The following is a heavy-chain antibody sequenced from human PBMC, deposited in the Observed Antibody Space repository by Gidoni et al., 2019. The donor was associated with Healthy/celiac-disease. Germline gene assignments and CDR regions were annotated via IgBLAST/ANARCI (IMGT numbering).Heavy chain of an antibody. CDR3: ARDQSCSSTSCYYYYYYGMDV. CDR2: ISAYTGNT. CDR1: GYTFTSYG. Sequence: KASGYTFTSYGIRWVRQATGQGLEWRGWISAYTGNTNYAQKLQGLVTMTTDTSTSTAYMELRSLRSDDTAVYYCARDQSCSSTSCYYYYYYGMDVWGQGTTVTVSS. D-gene: IGHD2-2*01. J-gene: IGHJ6*02. V-gene: IGHV1-18*04.